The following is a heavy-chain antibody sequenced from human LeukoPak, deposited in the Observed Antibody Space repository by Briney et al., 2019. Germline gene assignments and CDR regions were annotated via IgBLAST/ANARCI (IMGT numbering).Heavy chain of an antibody. V-gene: IGHV3-66*02. Sequence: GGSLRLSCAASGFSVSRNYMMWVRQAPGKGLEWVSVISNDGKTNYADSVKGRFTISKDNSKNTVYLQMNNMRTEDTAVYYCARGIYDVWSGHFGYWGQGTLVSVSS. CDR1: GFSVSRNY. J-gene: IGHJ4*02. D-gene: IGHD3-3*01. CDR2: ISNDGKT. CDR3: ARGIYDVWSGHFGY.